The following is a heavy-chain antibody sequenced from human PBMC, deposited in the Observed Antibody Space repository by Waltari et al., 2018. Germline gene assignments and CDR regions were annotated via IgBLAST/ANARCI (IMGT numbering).Heavy chain of an antibody. D-gene: IGHD2-15*01. CDR3: ARLRGDYCSGGSCEDF. Sequence: QLQLQELGPGLVKPSETLSLTCAVSGGSISTSTNYWGWIRQSPGKGLEWIGTIYYSGTAYYNPSLESRVTISVDTSRNQFSLRLDSVTTADAAVYYCARLRGDYCSGGSCEDFWGQGTLVTVSS. CDR1: GGSISTSTNY. CDR2: IYYSGTA. J-gene: IGHJ4*02. V-gene: IGHV4-39*01.